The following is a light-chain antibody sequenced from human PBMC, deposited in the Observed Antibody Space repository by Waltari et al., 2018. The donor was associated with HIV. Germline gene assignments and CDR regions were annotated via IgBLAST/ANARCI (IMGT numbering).Light chain of an antibody. CDR3: LLDGSFPLT. CDR1: QGTGKE. V-gene: IGKV1-6*01. J-gene: IGKJ3*01. Sequence: AIQMTQSPSSLSASVGDRVTIMWLARQGTGKEVGWYSQKSWKAPKVLIYAASSLQSGVATRFSGRRSGTAFTRTISRLQPEDSATNVCLLDGSFPLTFGPGTKVD. CDR2: AAS.